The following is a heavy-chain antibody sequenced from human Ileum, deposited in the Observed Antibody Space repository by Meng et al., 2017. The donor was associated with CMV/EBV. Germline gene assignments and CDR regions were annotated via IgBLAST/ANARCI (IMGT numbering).Heavy chain of an antibody. CDR3: ARLLDYYFFTY. V-gene: IGHV3-7*01. D-gene: IGHD2-15*01. J-gene: IGHJ4*02. Sequence: GGSLRLSCAASGFTFSSYWMTWVRQAPGKGLEWVANIKLGGSEKYYVDSVKGRFTISRDDAKNSVYLQMNSLRPEDSAVYFCARLLDYYFFTYWGQGNLVNVSS. CDR1: GFTFSSYW. CDR2: IKLGGSEK.